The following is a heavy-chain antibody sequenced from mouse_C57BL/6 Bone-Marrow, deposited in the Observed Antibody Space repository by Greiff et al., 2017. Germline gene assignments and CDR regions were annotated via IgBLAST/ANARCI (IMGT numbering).Heavy chain of an antibody. Sequence: QVQLQQSGAELVRPGPSVKMSCKASGYTFTNYWIGWAKQRPGHGLEWIGDIYPGGGGTNYNEHFKGKATLTADNSSSTAYIQFSSLTYEDSAIYYCARSYYYSDYDFDYWGQGTTLTVSS. D-gene: IGHD2-13*01. J-gene: IGHJ2*01. V-gene: IGHV1-63*01. CDR3: ARSYYYSDYDFDY. CDR2: IYPGGGGT. CDR1: GYTFTNYW.